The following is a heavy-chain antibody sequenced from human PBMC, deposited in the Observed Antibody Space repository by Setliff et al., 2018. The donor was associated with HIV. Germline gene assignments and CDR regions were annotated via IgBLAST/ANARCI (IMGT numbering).Heavy chain of an antibody. CDR1: GFTFSDYY. CDR2: IQNDETST. D-gene: IGHD5-18*01. V-gene: IGHV3-74*03. CDR3: ARDGGRYGTFDY. Sequence: GGSLRLSCEASGFTFSDYYMSWIRQAPGKGLEWVSRIQNDETSTTYADSVKGRFTISRDSAKNTVYLQMNSLRAEDTAVYYCARDGGRYGTFDYWGQGTPVTVSS. J-gene: IGHJ4*02.